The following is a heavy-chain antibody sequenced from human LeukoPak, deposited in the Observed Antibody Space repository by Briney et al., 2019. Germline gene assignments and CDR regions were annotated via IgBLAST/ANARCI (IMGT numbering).Heavy chain of an antibody. V-gene: IGHV4-59*01. Sequence: SETLSLTCTVSGGSISSYYWSWIRQPPGKGLEWIGYIYYSGSTNYNPSLKSRVTISVDTSKNQFSLKLSSVTAADTAVYYCARVRTSEYYGSGSYNWFDPWGQGTLITVSS. D-gene: IGHD3-10*01. J-gene: IGHJ5*02. CDR2: IYYSGST. CDR3: ARVRTSEYYGSGSYNWFDP. CDR1: GGSISSYY.